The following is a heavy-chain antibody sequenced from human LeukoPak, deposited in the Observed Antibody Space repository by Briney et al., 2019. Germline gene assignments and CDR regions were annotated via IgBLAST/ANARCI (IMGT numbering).Heavy chain of an antibody. D-gene: IGHD6-19*01. V-gene: IGHV1-69*01. Sequence: ASVKVSCKASGGTFSSYAISWVRQAPGQGLEWMGGIIPIFGTANYAQKFQGRVTITADESTSTAYMELSSLRSEDTAVYYCARDYFSGSSGWQYFQHWGQGTLVTVSS. J-gene: IGHJ1*01. CDR3: ARDYFSGSSGWQYFQH. CDR2: IIPIFGTA. CDR1: GGTFSSYA.